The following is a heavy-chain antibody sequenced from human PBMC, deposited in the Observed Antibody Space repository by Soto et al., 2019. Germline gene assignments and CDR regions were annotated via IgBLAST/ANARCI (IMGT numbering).Heavy chain of an antibody. CDR3: ARDLATVTNDAFDI. V-gene: IGHV1-18*01. Sequence: GASVKVSCKASGYTFTSYGISWVRQAPGQGLEWMGWISAYNGNTNYAQKLQGRVTMTTDTSTSTAYMELRSLRSDDTAVYYRARDLATVTNDAFDIWGQGTMVTVSS. CDR1: GYTFTSYG. J-gene: IGHJ3*02. CDR2: ISAYNGNT. D-gene: IGHD4-17*01.